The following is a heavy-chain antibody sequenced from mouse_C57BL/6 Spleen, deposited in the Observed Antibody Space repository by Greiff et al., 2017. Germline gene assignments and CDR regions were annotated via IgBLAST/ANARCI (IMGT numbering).Heavy chain of an antibody. D-gene: IGHD2-2*01. CDR1: GFSFNTYA. J-gene: IGHJ2*01. Sequence: EVKLEESGGGLVQPKGSLKLSCAASGFSFNTYAMNWVRQAPGKGLEWVARIRSKSNNYATYYADSVKDRFTISRDDSESMLYLQMNNLKTEDTAMYYCVRQATMVMTFDYWGQGTTLTVSS. V-gene: IGHV10-1*01. CDR2: IRSKSNNYAT. CDR3: VRQATMVMTFDY.